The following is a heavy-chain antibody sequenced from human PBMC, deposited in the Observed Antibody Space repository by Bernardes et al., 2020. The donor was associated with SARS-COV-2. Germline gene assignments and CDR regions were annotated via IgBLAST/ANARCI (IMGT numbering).Heavy chain of an antibody. Sequence: ETLSLTCTVSGGSISGSSYYWGWIRQPPGKGLEWIGSIHYGGSTYYNPSLKSRVAMSVDTSKNQFSLKLNSVTAADTAVYYCVSPLGGSSRDYWGQGTLVTVSS. D-gene: IGHD1-26*01. CDR2: IHYGGST. CDR1: GGSISGSSYY. CDR3: VSPLGGSSRDY. V-gene: IGHV4-39*01. J-gene: IGHJ4*02.